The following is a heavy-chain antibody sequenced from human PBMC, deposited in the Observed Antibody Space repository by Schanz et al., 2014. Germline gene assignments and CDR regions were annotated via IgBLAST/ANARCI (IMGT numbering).Heavy chain of an antibody. V-gene: IGHV3-66*01. CDR2: LYTGGST. CDR1: GFTFTTFA. Sequence: EVQLVESGGGLVKPGGSLRLSCATSGFTFTTFAMTWVRQAPGKGLECVSVLYTGGSTFYAESVRGRFFISRDSSKNTLFLHMNSLRAEATAVSYCVRAAGRDGYNLAFDVWGQGTLVTVSS. CDR3: VRAAGRDGYNLAFDV. J-gene: IGHJ3*01. D-gene: IGHD1-1*01.